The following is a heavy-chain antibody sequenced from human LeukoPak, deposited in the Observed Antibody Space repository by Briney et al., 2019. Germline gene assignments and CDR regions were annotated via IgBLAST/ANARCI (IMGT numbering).Heavy chain of an antibody. Sequence: ASVKVSCKASGYTFTSYAMNWVRQAPGQGLEWMGWINTNTGNPTYAQGFTGRFVFSLDTSVSTAYLQISSLRAEDTAVYYCARAGLVGATPDFDYWGQGTLVTVSS. CDR2: INTNTGNP. CDR1: GYTFTSYA. V-gene: IGHV7-4-1*02. D-gene: IGHD1-26*01. CDR3: ARAGLVGATPDFDY. J-gene: IGHJ4*02.